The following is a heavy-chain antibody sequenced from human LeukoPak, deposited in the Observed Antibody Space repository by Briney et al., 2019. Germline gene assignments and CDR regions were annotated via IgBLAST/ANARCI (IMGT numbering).Heavy chain of an antibody. D-gene: IGHD5-18*01. CDR3: ARDGDYSFGYGKDY. CDR1: GFTFSNYA. J-gene: IGHJ4*02. V-gene: IGHV3-30-3*01. Sequence: GGSLRLSCAASGFTFSNYAMHWVRQAPGKGREWVARISRDGSNEHYADSVKGRFTISRDNSRNTLYLQVNSLRTEDTAVYYCARDGDYSFGYGKDYWGQGTLVTVSS. CDR2: ISRDGSNE.